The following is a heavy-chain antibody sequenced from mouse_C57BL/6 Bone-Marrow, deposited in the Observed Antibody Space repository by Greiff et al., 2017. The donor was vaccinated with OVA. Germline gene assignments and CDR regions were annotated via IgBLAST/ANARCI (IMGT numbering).Heavy chain of an antibody. D-gene: IGHD1-1*01. CDR2: IDPENGDT. CDR1: GFNIKDDY. CDR3: TTITTVVAPYWYFDV. Sequence: EVQRVESGAELVRPGASVKLSCTASGFNIKDDYMHWVKQRPEQGLEWIGWIDPENGDTEYASKFQGKATITADTSSNTAYLQLSSLTSEDTAVYYCTTITTVVAPYWYFDVWGTGTTVTVSS. J-gene: IGHJ1*03. V-gene: IGHV14-4*01.